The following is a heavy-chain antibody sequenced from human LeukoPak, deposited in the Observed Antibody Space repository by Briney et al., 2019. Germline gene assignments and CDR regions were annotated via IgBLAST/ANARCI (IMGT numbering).Heavy chain of an antibody. V-gene: IGHV4-59*01. Sequence: SETLSLTCTVSGGSISNYYWSWIRQPPGKGLEWIGYIYYSGSTKYNPSLKSRVTISVDTSKNQFFLKLSSVTAADTAVYYCARSPRNDYGDYWGQGTLVTVSS. CDR3: ARSPRNDYGDY. CDR2: IYYSGST. J-gene: IGHJ4*02. CDR1: GGSISNYY.